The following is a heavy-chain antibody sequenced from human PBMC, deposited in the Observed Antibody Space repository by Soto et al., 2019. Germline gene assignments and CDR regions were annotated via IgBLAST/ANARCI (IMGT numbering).Heavy chain of an antibody. CDR3: AHIVVAGLGYYFDY. CDR1: GFSLSSTRMA. J-gene: IGHJ4*02. CDR2: IYWDDDQ. Sequence: QITLKESGPTLVKPTQTLTLTCTFSGFSLSSTRMAVGWIRQPPGKALEWLALIYWDDDQRSRPFLKSRLNITKDTSKNQVVLTMTNLDPVDTGRYYCAHIVVAGLGYYFDYWGQGTLVTVSS. V-gene: IGHV2-5*02. D-gene: IGHD6-19*01.